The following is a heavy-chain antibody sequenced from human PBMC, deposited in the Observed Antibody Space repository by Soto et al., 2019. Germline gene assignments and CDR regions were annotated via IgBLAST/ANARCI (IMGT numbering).Heavy chain of an antibody. CDR3: AGAPDPHCSGGSCYTYYYYGMDV. CDR2: INAGNGNT. CDR1: GYTFTSYA. D-gene: IGHD2-15*01. Sequence: QVQLVQSGAEVKTPGASVKVSCKASGYTFTSYAMHWVRQAPGQRLEWMGWINAGNGNTKYSQKFQGRVTITRDTSASTAYMELSSLRSEDTAVYYCAGAPDPHCSGGSCYTYYYYGMDVWGQGTTVTVSS. J-gene: IGHJ6*02. V-gene: IGHV1-3*01.